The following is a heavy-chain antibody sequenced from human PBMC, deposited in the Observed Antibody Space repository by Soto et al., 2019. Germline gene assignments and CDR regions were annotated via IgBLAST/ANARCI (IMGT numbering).Heavy chain of an antibody. V-gene: IGHV3-48*02. D-gene: IGHD7-27*01. CDR2: ISTSSENI. CDR1: GFTFINYS. Sequence: DVQLVESGGGLVRPGGSLRLSCAASGFTFINYSLNWVRQAPGKGLESVSYISTSSENIYYADSVKGRFTISRDNARNSLYLQMNSLRDEDTAVYYCARESRNWGQPIDYWGQGTLVTVSS. J-gene: IGHJ4*02. CDR3: ARESRNWGQPIDY.